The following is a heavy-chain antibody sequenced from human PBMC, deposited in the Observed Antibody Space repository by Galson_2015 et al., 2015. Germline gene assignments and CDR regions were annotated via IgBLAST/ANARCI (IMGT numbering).Heavy chain of an antibody. Sequence: GSLRLSCAASGFTFSRYSMNWVRQAPGKGLEWVSYISSSSGTIYYADSVQGRFTISRDNAKNSLYLQMNSLRDEDTAVYYCGKEAVAAIYFFDYCGQASLVTVSS. CDR1: GFTFSRYS. D-gene: IGHD6-19*01. CDR3: GKEAVAAIYFFDY. V-gene: IGHV3-48*02. CDR2: ISSSSGTI. J-gene: IGHJ4*02.